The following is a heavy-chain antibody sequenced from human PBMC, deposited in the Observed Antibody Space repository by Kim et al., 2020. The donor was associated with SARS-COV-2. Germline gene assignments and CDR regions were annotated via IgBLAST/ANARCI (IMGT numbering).Heavy chain of an antibody. CDR3: ARKPAWEIDY. V-gene: IGHV3-48*02. D-gene: IGHD1-26*01. J-gene: IGHJ4*02. Sequence: TSYEDAVKGRFTISRDTAKNSLCLQMNSLRDVDTAIYYCARKPAWEIDYWGQGTLVTVSS. CDR2: T.